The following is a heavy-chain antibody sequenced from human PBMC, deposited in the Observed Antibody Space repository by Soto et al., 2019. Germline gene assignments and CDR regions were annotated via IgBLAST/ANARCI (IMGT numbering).Heavy chain of an antibody. CDR1: GCSISGYY. J-gene: IGHJ4*02. V-gene: IGHV4-59*08. CDR3: ARHRYATSSFYFDF. Sequence: SETLSLTCTFSGCSISGYYWSLIRQPPGKGLEWIGNIYNSGSTNYNPSLKSRITISIDTSKNQFSLKLSSVTAADTAVYYCARHRYATSSFYFDFWGQGTLVTVSS. D-gene: IGHD6-6*01. CDR2: IYNSGST.